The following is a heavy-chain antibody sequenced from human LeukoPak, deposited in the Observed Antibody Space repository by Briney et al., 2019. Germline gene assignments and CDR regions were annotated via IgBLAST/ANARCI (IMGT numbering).Heavy chain of an antibody. CDR2: ISTTGTTI. Sequence: GGSLRLSCAASGFTFSSYEMNWVRQAPGKGLEWISYISTTGTTIYYADSVKGRFTISRDNAKNSLFLQMNSLRAEDTAVYYCARGGTYYRSGNTYFDYWGQGTLVTVSS. CDR1: GFTFSSYE. CDR3: ARGGTYYRSGNTYFDY. J-gene: IGHJ4*02. V-gene: IGHV3-48*03. D-gene: IGHD3-10*01.